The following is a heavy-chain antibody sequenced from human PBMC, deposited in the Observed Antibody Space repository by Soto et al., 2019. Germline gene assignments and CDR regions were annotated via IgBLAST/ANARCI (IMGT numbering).Heavy chain of an antibody. J-gene: IGHJ4*02. CDR1: GYTFTSYA. CDR3: ARGRLTYGSGGSCYLAY. D-gene: IGHD2-15*01. V-gene: IGHV1-3*01. Sequence: ASVKVSCKASGYTFTSYAMHWVRQAPGQRLEWMGWINAGNGNTKYSQKFQGRVTITRDTSASTAYMELSSLGSEDTAVYFCARGRLTYGSGGSCYLAYWGQGTLVTVSS. CDR2: INAGNGNT.